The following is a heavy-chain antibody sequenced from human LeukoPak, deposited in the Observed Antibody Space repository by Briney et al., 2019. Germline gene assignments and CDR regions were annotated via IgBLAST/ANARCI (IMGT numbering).Heavy chain of an antibody. CDR1: GGTFSNHA. J-gene: IGHJ6*03. CDR2: IILIFGTP. Sequence: SVKVSCKASGGTFSNHAVSWVRQAPGQGLEWMGRIILIFGTPNYAQKFQGRLTIATDESTGTAYMELSGLRSEVTAVYYCASDRYYYYIDVWGKGTTVTVSS. V-gene: IGHV1-69*05. CDR3: ASDRYYYYIDV.